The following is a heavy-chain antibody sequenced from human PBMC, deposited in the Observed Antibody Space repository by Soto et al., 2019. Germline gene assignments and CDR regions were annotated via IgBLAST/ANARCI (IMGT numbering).Heavy chain of an antibody. CDR3: ARHGYSSGWYGPKKLDY. V-gene: IGHV4-39*01. J-gene: IGHJ4*02. CDR1: GGSISSGDYS. Sequence: SETLSLTCTVSGGSISSGDYSWSWVSQSPGKGLEWIGRIYNSGSTYYNPSLKSRVTISVDTSKNQFSLKLSSVTAADTAVYYCARHGYSSGWYGPKKLDYWGQGTLVTVSS. CDR2: IYNSGST. D-gene: IGHD6-19*01.